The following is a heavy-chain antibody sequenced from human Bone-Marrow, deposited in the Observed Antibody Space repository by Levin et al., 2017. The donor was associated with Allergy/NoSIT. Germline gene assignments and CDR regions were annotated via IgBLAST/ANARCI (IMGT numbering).Heavy chain of an antibody. CDR2: ISGNGAAT. Sequence: GESLKISCAASGFTFTSHGMTWVRQAPGKGLEWVSSISGNGAATFYADSVKGRFTISRDNSKNTLYLQMNSLRAEDTSIYYCGKIITGAGTAYWGQGTLVTVSS. D-gene: IGHD6-13*01. V-gene: IGHV3-23*01. CDR1: GFTFTSHG. CDR3: GKIITGAGTAY. J-gene: IGHJ4*02.